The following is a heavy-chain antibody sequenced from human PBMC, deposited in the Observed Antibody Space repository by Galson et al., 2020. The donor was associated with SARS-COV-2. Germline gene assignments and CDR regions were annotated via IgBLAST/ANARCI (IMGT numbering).Heavy chain of an antibody. J-gene: IGHJ4*02. V-gene: IGHV3-30*04. D-gene: IGHD6-19*01. CDR2: ISYDGSNN. CDR3: AKDMGYSSGGLDY. CDR1: GFTFNSYA. Sequence: QLGESLKISCAAPGFTFNSYAMHWVRQAPGKGLEWVAVISYDGSNNYYPDPVKGRFTISRDNSKNTLYLQMNSLRAEDTAVYYCAKDMGYSSGGLDYWGQGTLVTVSS.